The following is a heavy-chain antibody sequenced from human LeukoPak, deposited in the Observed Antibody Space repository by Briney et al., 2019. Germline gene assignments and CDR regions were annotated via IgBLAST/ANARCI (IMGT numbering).Heavy chain of an antibody. V-gene: IGHV1-69*04. CDR1: GGTFSSYA. CDR3: AREGAVGDGYKPQDRYFDL. CDR2: IIPIFGIA. D-gene: IGHD5-24*01. J-gene: IGHJ2*01. Sequence: ASVKVSCKASGGTFSSYAISWVRQAPGQGLEWMGRIIPIFGIANYAQKFQGRVTITADKSTSTAYMELSSLRSEDTAVYYCAREGAVGDGYKPQDRYFDLWGRGTLVTVSS.